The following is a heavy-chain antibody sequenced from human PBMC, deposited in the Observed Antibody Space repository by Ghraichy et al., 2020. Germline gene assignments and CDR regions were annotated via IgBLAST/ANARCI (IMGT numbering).Heavy chain of an antibody. CDR2: IYYSGNT. CDR1: GASISSYY. J-gene: IGHJ2*01. Sequence: SQTLSLTCTVSGASISSYYWSWIRQPPGKGLEWIGYIYYSGNTNYNPSLKSRVTISVDTSKNQFSLKLSSVTAADTAVYYCARSGPSDYSGYWYFDLWGRGTLVTVSS. CDR3: ARSGPSDYSGYWYFDL. V-gene: IGHV4-59*01. D-gene: IGHD2-15*01.